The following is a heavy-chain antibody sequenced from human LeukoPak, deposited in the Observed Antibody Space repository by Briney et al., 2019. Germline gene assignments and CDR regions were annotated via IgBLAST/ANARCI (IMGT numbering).Heavy chain of an antibody. D-gene: IGHD3-10*01. V-gene: IGHV1-8*01. CDR2: MNPNSGNT. J-gene: IGHJ4*02. Sequence: ASVKVSCKASGYTFTSFDINWVRQASGRGLEWMGWMNPNSGNTGYAQKFQGRVTMTRATSINTAYMELSSLISEDTAVYYCVRGPLYGSGSYGTFDYWGQGTLVTVSS. CDR1: GYTFTSFD. CDR3: VRGPLYGSGSYGTFDY.